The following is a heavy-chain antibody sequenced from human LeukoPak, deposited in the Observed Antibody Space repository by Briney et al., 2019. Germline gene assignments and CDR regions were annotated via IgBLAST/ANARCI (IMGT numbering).Heavy chain of an antibody. V-gene: IGHV3-64*01. J-gene: IGHJ4*02. CDR1: GFILSNYA. CDR2: ISINGGST. Sequence: GGSLRLSCAASGFILSNYAMHWVRQAPGKGLEYVSVISINGGSTYYANSMKGRFTISRDNSKNTLYLQMGSLRVEDMAVYYCARGRLVVTALDYWGQGTLVTVSS. CDR3: ARGRLVVTALDY. D-gene: IGHD2-21*02.